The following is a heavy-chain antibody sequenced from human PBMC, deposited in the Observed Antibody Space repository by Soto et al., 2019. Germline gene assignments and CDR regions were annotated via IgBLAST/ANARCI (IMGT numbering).Heavy chain of an antibody. CDR2: INPSGGST. Sequence: ASVKVSCKASGYTFTSYYMHWVRQAPGQGLEWMGIINPSGGSTSYAQKFQGRVTMTRDTSTSTVYMELSSLRSEDTAVYYCARASSTRFGVVPPPGFNVDVWGKGTTVTVSS. CDR1: GYTFTSYY. CDR3: ARASSTRFGVVPPPGFNVDV. J-gene: IGHJ6*04. D-gene: IGHD3-3*01. V-gene: IGHV1-46*03.